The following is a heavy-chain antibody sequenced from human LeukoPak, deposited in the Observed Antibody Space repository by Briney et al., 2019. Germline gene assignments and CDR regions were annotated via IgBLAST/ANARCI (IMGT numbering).Heavy chain of an antibody. CDR1: GYTLIESS. J-gene: IGHJ4*02. CDR2: FDPEEGET. V-gene: IGHV1-24*01. D-gene: IGHD1-1*01. CDR3: ARDTTRYFDY. Sequence: GASVKVSCKVSGYTLIESSMQWVRQAPGKGLEWMGGFDPEEGETINAQNFQGRVTMTEDTSTDTAYMELRSLRSEGTAVYYCARDTTRYFDYWGQGTLVTVSS.